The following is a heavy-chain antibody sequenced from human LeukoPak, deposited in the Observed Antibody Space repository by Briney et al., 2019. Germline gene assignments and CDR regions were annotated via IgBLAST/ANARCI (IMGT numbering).Heavy chain of an antibody. CDR3: ARSIWFGESYYFDY. J-gene: IGHJ4*02. Sequence: SETLSLTCTVSGGSISSYYRSWIRQPPGKGLEWIGYIYYSGSTNYNPSLKSRVTISVDTSKNQFSLKLSSVTAADTAVYYCARSIWFGESYYFDYWGQGTLVTVSS. D-gene: IGHD3-10*01. V-gene: IGHV4-59*01. CDR1: GGSISSYY. CDR2: IYYSGST.